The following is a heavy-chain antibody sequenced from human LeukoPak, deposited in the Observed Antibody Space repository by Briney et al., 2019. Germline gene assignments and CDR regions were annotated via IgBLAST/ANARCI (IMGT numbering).Heavy chain of an antibody. D-gene: IGHD2-15*01. J-gene: IGHJ4*02. CDR1: GVSISNHY. Sequence: KPSETPSLTCTVSGVSISNHYSSWIRQPPGKGLEWIGYIYYTGNTNYNPSLKSRVTISEDISKNQVSLRLTSVTAADTAVYYCVRHSRVVAFDYWGQGNLVTVSS. CDR2: IYYTGNT. V-gene: IGHV4-59*08. CDR3: VRHSRVVAFDY.